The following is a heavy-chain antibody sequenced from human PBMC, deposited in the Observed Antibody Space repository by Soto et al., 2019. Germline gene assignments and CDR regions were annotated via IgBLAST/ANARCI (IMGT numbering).Heavy chain of an antibody. CDR2: IYYSGST. J-gene: IGHJ4*02. CDR3: ARVHVWSGSYFDY. D-gene: IGHD3-10*01. Sequence: QVQLQESGPGLVKPSQTLSLTCTVSGGSISSGDYYWRWIRQPPGKGLEWNGYIYYSGSTYYNPSLKSRVTISVDTSKNHFSLKLSSVTAADTAVYYCARVHVWSGSYFDYRGQGNLVNVSS. CDR1: GGSISSGDYY. V-gene: IGHV4-30-4*01.